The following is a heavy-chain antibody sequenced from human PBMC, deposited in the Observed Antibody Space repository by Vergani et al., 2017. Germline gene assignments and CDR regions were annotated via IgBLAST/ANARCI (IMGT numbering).Heavy chain of an antibody. Sequence: QVQLVQSGAEVKKPGASVKVSCKASGYIFTSYGISWVRQAPGQGLEWMGIINPSGGHTNYAQTFQGRVTMTRDTSTSTVYMELSSLRSEDTAIYYCARGDYGILTGYRYWGQGTLVTVSA. CDR1: GYIFTSYG. D-gene: IGHD3-9*01. V-gene: IGHV1-46*03. J-gene: IGHJ4*02. CDR3: ARGDYGILTGYRY. CDR2: INPSGGHT.